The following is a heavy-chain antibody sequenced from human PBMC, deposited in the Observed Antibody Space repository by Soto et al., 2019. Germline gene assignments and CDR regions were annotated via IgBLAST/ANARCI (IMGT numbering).Heavy chain of an antibody. J-gene: IGHJ3*02. CDR1: GFTFTSSA. V-gene: IGHV1-58*02. D-gene: IGHD3-3*01. Sequence: SVKVSCKASGFTFTSSAMQWVRQARGQRLEWIGWIVVGSGNTNYAQKFQERVTITRDMSTSTAYMELSSLRSEDTAVYYCAAYGVLRFLEWDSYPDAFDIWGQGTMVTVSS. CDR3: AAYGVLRFLEWDSYPDAFDI. CDR2: IVVGSGNT.